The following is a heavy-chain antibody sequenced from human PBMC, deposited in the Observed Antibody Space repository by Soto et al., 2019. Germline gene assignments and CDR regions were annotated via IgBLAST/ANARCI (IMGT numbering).Heavy chain of an antibody. CDR3: AKDSRRVFFEAAGTSWFDP. D-gene: IGHD6-13*01. CDR1: GFTFDDYA. CDR2: ISWNSGSI. J-gene: IGHJ5*02. V-gene: IGHV3-9*01. Sequence: VQLVESGGGLVQPGRSLRLSCAASGFTFDDYAMHWVRQAPGKGLGWVSGISWNSGSIGYADSVKGRFTISRDNAKHSLYLQMNSLRAEDTALYYCAKDSRRVFFEAAGTSWFDPWGQGTLVTVSS.